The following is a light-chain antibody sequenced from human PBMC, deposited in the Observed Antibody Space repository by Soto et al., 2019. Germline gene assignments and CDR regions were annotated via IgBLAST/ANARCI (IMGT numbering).Light chain of an antibody. J-gene: IGKJ4*01. CDR1: QSVLYSSNNKNY. CDR2: WAS. Sequence: DIVMTQSPDSLAVSLGERATINCKSSQSVLYSSNNKNYLAWYQQKPGQPPNLLIYWASTRESGVPDRFSGSESETDFNLTINSLQAEDVAVYYCQQSYSSPLTFGGGTKVEIK. V-gene: IGKV4-1*01. CDR3: QQSYSSPLT.